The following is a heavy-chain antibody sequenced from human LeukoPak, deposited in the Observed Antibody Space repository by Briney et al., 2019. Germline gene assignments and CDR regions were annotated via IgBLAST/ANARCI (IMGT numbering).Heavy chain of an antibody. CDR3: ARVPAAIGGFDP. D-gene: IGHD2-2*01. V-gene: IGHV4-30-4*08. CDR1: GGSISSGDYY. CDR2: IYYSGST. J-gene: IGHJ5*02. Sequence: SQTLSLTCTVSGGSISSGDYYWSWIRQPPGKGLEWIGYIYYSGSTYYNPSLKSRVTISADTSKNQFSLKLSSVTAADTAVYYCARVPAAIGGFDPWGQGTLVTVSS.